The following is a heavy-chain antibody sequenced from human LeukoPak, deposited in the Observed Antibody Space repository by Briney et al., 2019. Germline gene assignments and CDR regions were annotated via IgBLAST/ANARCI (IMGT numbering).Heavy chain of an antibody. CDR3: VADAQYCTRTSCSFYFGF. V-gene: IGHV1-24*01. CDR1: GHRLTEVS. Sequence: ASVKVSCKVSGHRLTEVSIYWVRQAPAKGLEWMGGFHPDNGDTIYAQNFQGRFTMTEDTSTDTAYMELSWLTSEDTAVYYCVADAQYCTRTSCSFYFGFWGQGTLLTVSS. J-gene: IGHJ4*02. CDR2: FHPDNGDT. D-gene: IGHD2-2*01.